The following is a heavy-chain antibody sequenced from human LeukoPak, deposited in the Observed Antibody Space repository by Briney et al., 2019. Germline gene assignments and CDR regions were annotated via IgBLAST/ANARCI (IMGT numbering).Heavy chain of an antibody. CDR1: GGSFSGYY. J-gene: IGHJ4*02. Sequence: PSETLSLTCAVYGGSFSGYYWSWIRQPPGKGLEWIGEINHSGSTNYNPSLKSRVTISVDTSKNQFPLKLSSVTAADTAVYYCARVYDFWSGSDYWGQGTLVTVSS. V-gene: IGHV4-34*01. CDR2: INHSGST. CDR3: ARVYDFWSGSDY. D-gene: IGHD3-3*01.